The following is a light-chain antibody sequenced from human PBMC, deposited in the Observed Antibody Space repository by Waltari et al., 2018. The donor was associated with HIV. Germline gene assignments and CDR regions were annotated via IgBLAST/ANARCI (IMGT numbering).Light chain of an antibody. CDR2: EVS. V-gene: IGLV2-14*01. CDR3: MSYISSATPE. J-gene: IGLJ3*02. Sequence: QSALTQPASVSGSPGQSITISCTGTSSDLDNFKSFSWYQHHPGKAPKVIIYEVSKRPSGVSYRFSGSKSGHTASLTISGLQAEDEADYFCMSYISSATPEFGGGTKLTVL. CDR1: SSDLDNFKS.